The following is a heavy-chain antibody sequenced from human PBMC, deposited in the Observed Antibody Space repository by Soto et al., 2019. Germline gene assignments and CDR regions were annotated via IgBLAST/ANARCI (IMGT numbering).Heavy chain of an antibody. CDR1: GFTFSSYA. J-gene: IGHJ4*02. CDR3: AKQDGRQSVLRFLEWLLFAFDY. D-gene: IGHD3-3*01. CDR2: ISGSGGST. V-gene: IGHV3-23*01. Sequence: PGGSLRLSCAASGFTFSSYAMSWVRQAPGKGLEWVSAISGSGGSTYYADSVKGRFTISRDNSKNTLYLQMNSLRAEDTAVYYCAKQDGRQSVLRFLEWLLFAFDYWGQGTLVTVSS.